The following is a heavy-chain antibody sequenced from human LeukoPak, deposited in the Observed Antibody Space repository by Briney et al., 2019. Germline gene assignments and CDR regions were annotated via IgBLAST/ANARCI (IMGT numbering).Heavy chain of an antibody. J-gene: IGHJ4*02. CDR1: GFTFSSYA. V-gene: IGHV3-23*01. CDR3: AKYGSGTYYNGLH. Sequence: GGSQRLYCAASGFTFSSYAMTWVRQAPGKGLQWVSTISVSGENTYYADSVKGRFTISRDISKSTLYLQMNSLRDEDTALYYCAKYGSGTYYNGLHWGQGTLVTVSS. D-gene: IGHD3-10*01. CDR2: ISVSGENT.